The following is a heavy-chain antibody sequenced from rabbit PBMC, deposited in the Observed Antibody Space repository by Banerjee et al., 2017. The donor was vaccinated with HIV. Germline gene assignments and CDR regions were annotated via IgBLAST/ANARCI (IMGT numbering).Heavy chain of an antibody. Sequence: QEQLEESGGDLGKPEGSLTPTCTASGFSFSNKYVMGWVRQAPGKGLEWIACISTSTGNTVCASWAKGRFTISTTSSPTVPLQMPSLTAADTDTYFCARDLAGVIGWHFGLWGPGTLVTVS. CDR2: ISTSTGNT. V-gene: IGHV1S45*01. J-gene: IGHJ6*01. CDR1: GFSFSNKYV. CDR3: ARDLAGVIGWHFGL. D-gene: IGHD4-1*01.